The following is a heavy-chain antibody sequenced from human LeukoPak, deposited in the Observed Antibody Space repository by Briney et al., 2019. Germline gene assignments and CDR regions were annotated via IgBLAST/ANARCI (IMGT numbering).Heavy chain of an antibody. Sequence: GGSLRLSCAAPGFIFSGYSMTWVRQAPGKGLEWVSSITTTSSYIHYADSVKGRFTISRDNAKNSLYLQMNSLRAEDTAVYYCARVRYTDKVPDYFDYWGQGTLVTVSS. CDR1: GFIFSGYS. D-gene: IGHD5-18*01. J-gene: IGHJ4*02. CDR3: ARVRYTDKVPDYFDY. V-gene: IGHV3-21*01. CDR2: ITTTSSYI.